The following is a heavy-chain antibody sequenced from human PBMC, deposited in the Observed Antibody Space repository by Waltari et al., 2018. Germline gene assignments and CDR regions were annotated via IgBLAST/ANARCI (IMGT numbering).Heavy chain of an antibody. CDR2: ISSSSSYI. V-gene: IGHV3-21*01. J-gene: IGHJ3*02. CDR1: GFTFSTYS. Sequence: EVPLVESGGGLVKPGGSLRLACAASGFTFSTYSLNWVRQAPGKGLDWVSSISSSSSYIYYADSVKGRFTISRDNAKNSLYLQMNSLRAEDTAVYYCARDSLGAFDIWGQGTMVTVSS. CDR3: ARDSLGAFDI. D-gene: IGHD7-27*01.